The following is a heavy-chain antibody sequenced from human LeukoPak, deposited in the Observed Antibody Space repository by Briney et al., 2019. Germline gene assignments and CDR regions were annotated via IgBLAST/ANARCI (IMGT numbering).Heavy chain of an antibody. CDR1: GFAFSSYA. V-gene: IGHV3-23*01. CDR3: ANGGWELIVYFHQ. Sequence: GGSLRLSCAASGFAFSSYAMSWVRQAPGKGPEWVSGISGSGDRTYYTDSVKGRFTIARDNSKNTVYLQMNSPRVEGTAVYYCANGGWELIVYFHQWGQGTLVTVSS. J-gene: IGHJ1*01. D-gene: IGHD1-26*01. CDR2: ISGSGDRT.